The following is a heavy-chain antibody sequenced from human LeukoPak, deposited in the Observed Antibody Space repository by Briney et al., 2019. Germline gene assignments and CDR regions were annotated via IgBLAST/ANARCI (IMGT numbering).Heavy chain of an antibody. D-gene: IGHD6-19*01. Sequence: SETLSLTCTVSGGSISSGSYYWSWIRQPAGKGLEWIGRIYTSGSTNYNPSLKSRVTISVDTSKNQISLKLSSVTAADTAVYYCARHRWGRIKAVAGTDFDYWGQGTLVTVSS. CDR2: IYTSGST. J-gene: IGHJ4*02. CDR1: GGSISSGSYY. CDR3: ARHRWGRIKAVAGTDFDY. V-gene: IGHV4-61*02.